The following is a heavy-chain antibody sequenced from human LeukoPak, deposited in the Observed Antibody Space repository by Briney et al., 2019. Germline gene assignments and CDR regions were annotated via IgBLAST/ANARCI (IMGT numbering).Heavy chain of an antibody. D-gene: IGHD3-22*01. CDR1: GYTFTSYD. Sequence: ASVKVSCKASGYTFTSYDINWVRQATGQGLEWMGWMNPNSGNTGYAQKFQGRVTMTRNTSISTAYMELSSLRSEDTAVYYCARVATMIVVVTENFDYWAREPWSPSPQ. CDR2: MNPNSGNT. J-gene: IGHJ4*02. CDR3: ARVATMIVVVTENFDY. V-gene: IGHV1-8*01.